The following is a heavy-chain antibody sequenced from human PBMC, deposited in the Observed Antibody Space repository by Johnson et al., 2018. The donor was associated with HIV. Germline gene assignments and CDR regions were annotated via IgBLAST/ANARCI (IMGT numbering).Heavy chain of an antibody. D-gene: IGHD1-14*01. CDR2: IYSGGTT. V-gene: IGHV3-53*01. J-gene: IGHJ3*02. CDR3: ARDSILYTRSANTDAFEI. CDR1: GFTVSSNY. Sequence: VQLVESGGGLIQPGGSLRLSCAVSGFTVSSNYMSWVRQAPGTGLEWVSVIYSGGTTNYADSVKGRFTISRDTSKNPLYLQMKNLRAEDTAVYYCARDSILYTRSANTDAFEIWGQGTMVTVSS.